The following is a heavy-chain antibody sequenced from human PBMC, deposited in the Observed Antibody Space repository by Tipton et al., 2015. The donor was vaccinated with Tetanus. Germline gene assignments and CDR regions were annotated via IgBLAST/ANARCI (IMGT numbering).Heavy chain of an antibody. CDR2: IYNGGGT. CDR3: ARMQRYGMDV. CDR1: GGSMTSGSYY. D-gene: IGHD6-25*01. J-gene: IGHJ6*02. Sequence: TLSLTCTVSGGSMTSGSYYWGWIRQPPGKGLEWIGSIYNGGGTHYNPSLKSRVTISVDTSKNQFSLRLNSVTAADTAVYYCARMQRYGMDVWGQGTTVTVSS. V-gene: IGHV4-39*07.